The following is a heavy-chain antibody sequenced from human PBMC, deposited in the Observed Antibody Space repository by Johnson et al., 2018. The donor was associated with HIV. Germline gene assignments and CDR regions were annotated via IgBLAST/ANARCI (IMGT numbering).Heavy chain of an antibody. J-gene: IGHJ3*02. CDR1: GFTFDDYG. V-gene: IGHV3-20*04. Sequence: VQLVESGGGVVRPGGSLRLSCAASGFTFDDYGMSWVRQAPGKGLEWVAGINWNGGSTGCADSVKGRFTISRDNAKNSLYLQMNSLRAEQAALYYCARRAFEWELPGGAFDIWGQGTMVTVSS. CDR2: INWNGGST. CDR3: ARRAFEWELPGGAFDI. D-gene: IGHD1-26*01.